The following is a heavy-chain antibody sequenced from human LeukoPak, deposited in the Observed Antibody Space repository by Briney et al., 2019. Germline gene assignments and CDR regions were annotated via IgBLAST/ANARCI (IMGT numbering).Heavy chain of an antibody. Sequence: PGGSLRLSCAASGFTFSSYAMSWVRQAPGKGLEWVSAISGSGGSTYYADSVKGRFTISRDNSKNTLYLQMNSLRVEDTALYYCAAKGYCSSTSCHTPDYWGQGTLVTVSS. CDR3: AAKGYCSSTSCHTPDY. D-gene: IGHD2-2*01. V-gene: IGHV3-23*01. J-gene: IGHJ4*02. CDR1: GFTFSSYA. CDR2: ISGSGGST.